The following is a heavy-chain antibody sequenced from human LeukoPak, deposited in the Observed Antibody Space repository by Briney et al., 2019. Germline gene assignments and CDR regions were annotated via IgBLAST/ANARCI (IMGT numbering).Heavy chain of an antibody. J-gene: IGHJ4*02. CDR3: ASEPTFYSGYGPHYFDY. V-gene: IGHV3-7*03. Sequence: GGSLRLSCAASGFTFSSYWMTWVRQAPGKGLEWVANINQDGSENYEVDSVKGRFTITRDKAKNSMYLQMNSLRAEDTDVYYCASEPTFYSGYGPHYFDYWGQGTLVTVSS. CDR2: INQDGSEN. D-gene: IGHD5-12*01. CDR1: GFTFSSYW.